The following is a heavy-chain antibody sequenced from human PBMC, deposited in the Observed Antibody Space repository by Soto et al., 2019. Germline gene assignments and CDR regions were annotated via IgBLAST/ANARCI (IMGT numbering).Heavy chain of an antibody. CDR1: GDSISSYY. V-gene: IGHV4-59*01. Sequence: SETLSLTCTVSGDSISSYYWSWIRQPPGKGLEWIGYIYYTGTTNYNPSLKGRVTISVDTSKNQFSLKLSSVTAADTAVYYCARGPYSSSPFDYWGQGTLVTVS. CDR3: ARGPYSSSPFDY. J-gene: IGHJ4*02. D-gene: IGHD6-13*01. CDR2: IYYTGTT.